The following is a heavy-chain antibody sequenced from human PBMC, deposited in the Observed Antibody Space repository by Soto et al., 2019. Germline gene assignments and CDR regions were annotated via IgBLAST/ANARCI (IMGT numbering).Heavy chain of an antibody. Sequence: QVQLQESGPGLVKPSQTLSLTCSVSGGSISSDDYSWSWIRQPPGKGLEWIGNISYTGITSYNPSLKRRLTISGDTSKTQFSLGLSSVTAADTAVYYCARVPIGGHSDSWGQGTLVTVSS. CDR1: GGSISSDDYS. CDR2: ISYTGIT. D-gene: IGHD3-16*01. V-gene: IGHV4-30-4*01. J-gene: IGHJ4*02. CDR3: ARVPIGGHSDS.